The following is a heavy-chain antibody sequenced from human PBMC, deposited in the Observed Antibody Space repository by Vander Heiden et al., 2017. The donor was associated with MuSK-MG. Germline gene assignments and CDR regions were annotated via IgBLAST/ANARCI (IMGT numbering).Heavy chain of an antibody. CDR3: ARDNGIVAKIFDY. V-gene: IGHV4-30-4*01. D-gene: IGHD2-15*01. CDR2: IYYSGST. CDR1: GGSISSGDYY. J-gene: IGHJ4*02. Sequence: QVQLQESGPGLVTPSQTLSLTCTVSGGSISSGDYYWSWIRQPPGKGLEWIGYIYYSGSTYYNPSLKSRVTISVDTSKNQFSLKLSSVTAADTAVYYCARDNGIVAKIFDYWGQGTLVTVSS.